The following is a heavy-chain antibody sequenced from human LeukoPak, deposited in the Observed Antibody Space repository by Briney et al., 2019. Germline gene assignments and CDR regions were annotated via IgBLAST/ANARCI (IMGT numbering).Heavy chain of an antibody. D-gene: IGHD6-19*01. CDR2: IYSGGST. V-gene: IGHV3-66*01. CDR3: ARGMYSSGWYSDY. CDR1: GFTVSSNY. Sequence: GGPLRLSCAASGFTVSSNYMSWVRHAPGKGLEWVSVIYSGGSTYYADSVKGRFTISRDNSKNTLYLQMNSLRAEDTAVYYCARGMYSSGWYSDYWGQGTLVTVSS. J-gene: IGHJ4*02.